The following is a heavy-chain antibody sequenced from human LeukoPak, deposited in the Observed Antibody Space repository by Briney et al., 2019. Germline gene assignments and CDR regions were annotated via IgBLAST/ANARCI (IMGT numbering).Heavy chain of an antibody. CDR1: GFTFSNYW. CDR3: ARVSSGSYFGYYYYYMDV. D-gene: IGHD1-26*01. CDR2: INSDGSST. V-gene: IGHV3-74*01. Sequence: GGSLRLSCAASGFTFSNYWMHWVRQAPGKGLVWVSRINSDGSSTSYADSVKGRFTISRDNAKNTLYLQMNSLRAEDTAVYYWARVSSGSYFGYYYYYMDVWGKGTTVTVSS. J-gene: IGHJ6*03.